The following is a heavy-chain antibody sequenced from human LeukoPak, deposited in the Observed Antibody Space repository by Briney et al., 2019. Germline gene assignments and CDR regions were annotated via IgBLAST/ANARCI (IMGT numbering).Heavy chain of an antibody. D-gene: IGHD2/OR15-2a*01. V-gene: IGHV3-30*03. J-gene: IGHJ3*02. Sequence: QPGGSLRLSCAASGFTFSSYGMHWVRQAPGKGLEWVAVISYDGSNKYYADSVKGRFTISRDNSKNTLYLQINSLRAEDTAVYYCARDREYFAFDIWGQGTMVTVSS. CDR3: ARDREYFAFDI. CDR1: GFTFSSYG. CDR2: ISYDGSNK.